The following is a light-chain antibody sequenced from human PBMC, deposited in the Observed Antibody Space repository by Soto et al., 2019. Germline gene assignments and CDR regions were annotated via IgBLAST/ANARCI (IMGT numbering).Light chain of an antibody. CDR3: QQHYSTPLT. CDR2: WAS. CDR1: QSVLYSSNSKNY. V-gene: IGKV4-1*01. J-gene: IGKJ4*01. Sequence: DIVMTQSPDSLAVSLGERATINCKSSQSVLYSSNSKNYLAWYQQKPGQRPKLLIYWASTRESGVPDRFSGSGSGTDFTLTISSLQAEDVAVYYCQQHYSTPLTFGGGTKVEIK.